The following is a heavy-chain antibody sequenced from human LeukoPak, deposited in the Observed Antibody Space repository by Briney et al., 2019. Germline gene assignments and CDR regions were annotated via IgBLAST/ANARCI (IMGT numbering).Heavy chain of an antibody. Sequence: VASVKVSCKASDYTFTSYGISWVRQAPGQGLEWMGWISAYNGNTNYAQKLQGRVTMTTDTSTSTAYMELRSLRSDDTAVYYCARGSYCTNGVCYTGWFDPWGQGTLVTVSS. CDR1: DYTFTSYG. CDR2: ISAYNGNT. J-gene: IGHJ5*02. D-gene: IGHD2-8*01. CDR3: ARGSYCTNGVCYTGWFDP. V-gene: IGHV1-18*01.